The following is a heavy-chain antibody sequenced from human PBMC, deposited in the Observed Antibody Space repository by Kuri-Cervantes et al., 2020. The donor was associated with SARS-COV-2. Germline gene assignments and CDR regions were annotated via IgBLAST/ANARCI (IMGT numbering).Heavy chain of an antibody. V-gene: IGHV4-34*01. Sequence: SETLSLTCAVYGGSFSGYYWSWIRQPPGKGLEWIGEINHSGSTNYNPSLKSRVTISVDTSKNQFSLKLSSVTAADTAVYYCARPYYYGSGSYYNAFDIWGQGTMVT. CDR3: ARPYYYGSGSYYNAFDI. CDR1: GGSFSGYY. CDR2: INHSGST. D-gene: IGHD3-10*01. J-gene: IGHJ3*02.